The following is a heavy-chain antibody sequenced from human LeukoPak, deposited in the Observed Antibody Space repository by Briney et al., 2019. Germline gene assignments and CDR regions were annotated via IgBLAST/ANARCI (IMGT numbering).Heavy chain of an antibody. CDR3: ARGDSTGYYPNWYFDL. CDR1: GFSLSTSGMC. J-gene: IGHJ2*01. Sequence: ESGPTLVNPTQTLTLTCTFSGFSLSTSGMCVSWIRQPPGKALEWLARIDWDDDKYYSTSLKTRLTISKDTSKNQVVLTMTNMDTVDTATDYCARGDSTGYYPNWYFDLWGRGTLVTVSS. D-gene: IGHD3-22*01. CDR2: IDWDDDK. V-gene: IGHV2-70*11.